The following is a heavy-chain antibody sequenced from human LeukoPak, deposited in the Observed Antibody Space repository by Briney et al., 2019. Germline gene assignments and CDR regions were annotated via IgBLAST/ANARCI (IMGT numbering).Heavy chain of an antibody. Sequence: ASVKVSCKASGYTFTAFGVSRVRQAPGQGLEWMGWINPYNDNTDYAQKFQGRVSMTTDTATSTVYMELRSLISDDTAVYYCARGASSGSYYHNWGQGTLVTVSS. CDR3: ARGASSGSYYHN. CDR2: INPYNDNT. CDR1: GYTFTAFG. V-gene: IGHV1-18*01. J-gene: IGHJ4*02. D-gene: IGHD1-26*01.